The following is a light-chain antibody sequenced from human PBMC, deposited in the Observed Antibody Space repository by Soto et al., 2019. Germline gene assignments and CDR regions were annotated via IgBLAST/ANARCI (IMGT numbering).Light chain of an antibody. CDR1: QSVSSY. CDR3: QHRSNWPIT. V-gene: IGKV3-11*01. Sequence: EIVVTQSPATLSLSPGERATLSCRASQSVSSYLAWYQQKRGQAPRLLIYDASNRATGIPARFSGSGSGTDFTLTISSLEPEDFAVYYCQHRSNWPITFGQGTRLEIK. CDR2: DAS. J-gene: IGKJ5*01.